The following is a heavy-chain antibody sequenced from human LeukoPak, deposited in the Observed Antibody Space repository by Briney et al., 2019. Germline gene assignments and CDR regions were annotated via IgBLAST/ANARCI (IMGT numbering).Heavy chain of an antibody. CDR3: AKDLIGTVVVVQGMADY. CDR2: ISGSGGST. J-gene: IGHJ4*02. CDR1: GFTFSSYA. D-gene: IGHD2-15*01. V-gene: IGHV3-23*01. Sequence: GGSLRLSCAASGFTFSSYAMSWVRQAPGKGLEWVSAISGSGGSTYYADSVKGRFTISRDNSKNTLYLQMNSLRAEDTAVYYCAKDLIGTVVVVQGMADYWGQGTLVTVSS.